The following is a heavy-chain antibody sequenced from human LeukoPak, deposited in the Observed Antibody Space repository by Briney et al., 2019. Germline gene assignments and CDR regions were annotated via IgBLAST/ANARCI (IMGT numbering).Heavy chain of an antibody. J-gene: IGHJ3*02. CDR3: ARVYCSGGSCYSGDAFDI. V-gene: IGHV1-2*04. CDR2: MNPNSGGT. Sequence: GASVKVSCKASGYTFTSYDINWVRQATGQGLEWMGWMNPNSGGTNYAQKFQGWVTMTRDTSISTAYMELSRLRSDDTAVCYCARVYCSGGSCYSGDAFDIWGQGTMVTVSS. D-gene: IGHD2-15*01. CDR1: GYTFTSYD.